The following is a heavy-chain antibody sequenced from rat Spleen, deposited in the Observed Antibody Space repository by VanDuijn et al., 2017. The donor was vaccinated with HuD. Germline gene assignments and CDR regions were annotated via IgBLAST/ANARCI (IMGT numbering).Heavy chain of an antibody. V-gene: IGHV2-43*01. CDR3: TVQSGVMDA. CDR1: GFSLTSYH. CDR2: IWTGGST. D-gene: IGHD4-1*01. J-gene: IGHJ4*01. Sequence: QVQLKESGPGLVQPSQTLSLACTVSGFSLTSYHVHWVRQPLGKGLEWMGVIWTGGSTEYNSALKSRLSISRDTSKSQVFLKMNSLQTEDTAIYFCTVQSGVMDAWGQGASVTVSS.